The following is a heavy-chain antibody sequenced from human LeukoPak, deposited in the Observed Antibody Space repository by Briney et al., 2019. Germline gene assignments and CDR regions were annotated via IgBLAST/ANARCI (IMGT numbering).Heavy chain of an antibody. CDR3: ARDKGGATTQYY. CDR1: GYTFTAYY. CDR2: INPGSGVT. J-gene: IGHJ4*02. V-gene: IGHV1-2*02. D-gene: IGHD1-26*01. Sequence: ASVKVSCKTSGYTFTAYYIHWVRQAPGQGLEWMGWINPGSGVTSYAQNFQGRVTMTRDTSIRTAYMELSGLRSDDMAVFYCARDKGGATTQYYWGQGTLVTVSS.